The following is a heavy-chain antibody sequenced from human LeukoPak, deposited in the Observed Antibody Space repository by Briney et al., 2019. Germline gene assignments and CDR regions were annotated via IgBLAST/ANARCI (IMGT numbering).Heavy chain of an antibody. CDR2: INQDGSEK. Sequence: PGGSLRLSCAASGLTFSNYWMNWVRQAPGKGLEWVANINQDGSEKYYVDSVKGRFTISRDNAKNSLYLQMNSLRAEDTAVYYCARVKKGITMVRGVYYYYYMDVWGKGTTVTISS. V-gene: IGHV3-7*01. CDR3: ARVKKGITMVRGVYYYYYMDV. CDR1: GLTFSNYW. D-gene: IGHD3-10*01. J-gene: IGHJ6*03.